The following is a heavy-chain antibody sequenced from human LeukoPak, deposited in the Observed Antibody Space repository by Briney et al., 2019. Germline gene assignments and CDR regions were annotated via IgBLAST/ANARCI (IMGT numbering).Heavy chain of an antibody. CDR1: GYTFTSYN. Sequence: ASVKVSCKASGYTFTSYNMHWVRQAPGQRLEWMGWINVGNGNTKYSQKFQGRVTITRDTSVSSTYIQLSSLRSEDTAVYYCARDGEAPGIWYFDLWGRGTLVTVSS. CDR2: INVGNGNT. D-gene: IGHD6-13*01. V-gene: IGHV1-3*01. J-gene: IGHJ2*01. CDR3: ARDGEAPGIWYFDL.